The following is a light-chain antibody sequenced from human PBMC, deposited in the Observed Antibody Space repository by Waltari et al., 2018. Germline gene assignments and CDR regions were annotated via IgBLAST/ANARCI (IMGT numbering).Light chain of an antibody. J-gene: IGLJ2*01. Sequence: QSVLTQPPSASGTPGHRVTISCSGISSTIGRNTVNWYQQLPGTAPKLLIYSNNQRPSGVPDRFSGSKSGTSASLAISGLQSEDEADYYCAAWDDSLNGVVFGGGTKLTVL. CDR3: AAWDDSLNGVV. V-gene: IGLV1-44*01. CDR1: SSTIGRNT. CDR2: SNN.